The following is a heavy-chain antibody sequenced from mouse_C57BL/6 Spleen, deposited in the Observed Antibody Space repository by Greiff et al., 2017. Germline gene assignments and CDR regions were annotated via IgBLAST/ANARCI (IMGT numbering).Heavy chain of an antibody. Sequence: EVQLQQSGPELVKPGASVKIPCKASGYTFTDYNMDWVKQSHGKSLEWIGDINPNNGGTIYNQKFKGKATLTVDKSSSTAYMELRSLTSEDTAVYYCARFYYGSSYFDYWGQGTTRTVSS. D-gene: IGHD1-1*01. V-gene: IGHV1-18*01. CDR1: GYTFTDYN. CDR3: ARFYYGSSYFDY. J-gene: IGHJ2*01. CDR2: INPNNGGT.